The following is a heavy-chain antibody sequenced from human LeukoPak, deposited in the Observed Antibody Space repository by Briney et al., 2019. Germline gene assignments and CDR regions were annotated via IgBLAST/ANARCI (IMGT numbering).Heavy chain of an antibody. CDR3: ARSLRYYYDSSGYYHPSYFDY. V-gene: IGHV3-53*01. CDR2: IYSGGST. Sequence: GGSLRLSCAASGFTVSSNYMSWVRQAPGKGLEWVSVIYSGGSTYYADSVKGRFTISRDNSKNTLYLQMNSLRAEDTAVYYCARSLRYYYDSSGYYHPSYFDYWGQGTLVTVSS. D-gene: IGHD3-22*01. CDR1: GFTVSSNY. J-gene: IGHJ4*02.